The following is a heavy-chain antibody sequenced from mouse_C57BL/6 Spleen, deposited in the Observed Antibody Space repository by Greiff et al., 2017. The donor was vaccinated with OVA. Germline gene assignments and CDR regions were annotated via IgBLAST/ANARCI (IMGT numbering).Heavy chain of an antibody. CDR2: INPSTGGT. V-gene: IGHV1-42*01. J-gene: IGHJ3*01. CDR1: GYSFTGYY. Sequence: EVQLQQSGPELVKPGASVKISCKASGYSFTGYYMNWVKQSPEKSLEWIGEINPSTGGTTYNQKFKAKATLTVDKSSSTAYMQLKSLTSEDSAVYYCARGSDGYYDWFAYWGQGTLVTVSA. D-gene: IGHD2-3*01. CDR3: ARGSDGYYDWFAY.